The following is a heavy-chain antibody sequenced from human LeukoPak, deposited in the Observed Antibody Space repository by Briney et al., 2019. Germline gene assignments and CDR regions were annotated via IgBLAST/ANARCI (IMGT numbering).Heavy chain of an antibody. D-gene: IGHD1-1*01. J-gene: IGHJ5*02. Sequence: PSETLSLTCAVYGGSLRGYYWSWIRQPPGKGLEWIGEINHSGSTNYNPSLKSRVTISVDTSKNQFSLKLSSVTAADTAVYYCARRNLGRDNWFDPWGQGTLVTVSS. CDR2: INHSGST. CDR1: GGSLRGYY. V-gene: IGHV4-34*01. CDR3: ARRNLGRDNWFDP.